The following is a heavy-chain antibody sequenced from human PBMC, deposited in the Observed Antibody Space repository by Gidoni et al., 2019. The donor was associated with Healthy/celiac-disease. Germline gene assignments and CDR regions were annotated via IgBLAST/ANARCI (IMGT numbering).Heavy chain of an antibody. Sequence: EAQLVESGGGLVQPGGSLRLSCAASGFTFSSYWMHWVRQAPGKGLVWVSRINSDGSSTSYADSVKGRFTISRDNAKNTLYLQMNSLRAEDTAVYYCARDLSSGSYYYYYGMDVWGQGTTVTVSS. CDR1: GFTFSSYW. CDR3: ARDLSSGSYYYYYGMDV. J-gene: IGHJ6*02. CDR2: INSDGSST. V-gene: IGHV3-74*01. D-gene: IGHD1-26*01.